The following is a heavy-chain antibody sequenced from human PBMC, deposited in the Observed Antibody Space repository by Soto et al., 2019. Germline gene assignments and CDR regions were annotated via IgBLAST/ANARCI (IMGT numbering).Heavy chain of an antibody. CDR3: ARSRGSGGVEYNMDV. V-gene: IGHV3-74*01. Sequence: EVQLVESGGGLVQPGGSLRLSCAASGFTFSSYWMHWVRQGPGEGLVWVSRIMSDGSGTTYADSVKGRFTISRDNAKNTLYLQMNRLRGEDTAVYHCARSRGSGGVEYNMDVWGQGTTVTVSS. CDR1: GFTFSSYW. D-gene: IGHD3-16*01. J-gene: IGHJ6*02. CDR2: IMSDGSGT.